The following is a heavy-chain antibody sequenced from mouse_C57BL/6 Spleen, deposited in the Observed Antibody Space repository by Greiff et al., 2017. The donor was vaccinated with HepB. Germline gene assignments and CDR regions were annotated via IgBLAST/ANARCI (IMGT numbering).Heavy chain of an antibody. V-gene: IGHV1-42*01. CDR1: GYSFTGYY. CDR2: INPSTGGT. Sequence: EVQLQQSGPELVKPGASVKISCKASGYSFTGYYMNWVKQSPEKSLEWIGEINPSTGGTTYNQKFKAKATLTVDKSSSTAYMQLKSLTSEDSAVYYCAAYSNYVKDAMDYWGQGTSVTVSS. CDR3: AAYSNYVKDAMDY. J-gene: IGHJ4*01. D-gene: IGHD2-5*01.